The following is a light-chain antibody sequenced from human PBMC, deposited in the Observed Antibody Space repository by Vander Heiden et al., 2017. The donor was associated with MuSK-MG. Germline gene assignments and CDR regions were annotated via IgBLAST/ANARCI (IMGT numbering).Light chain of an antibody. Sequence: EIVMTQSPATLSVSPGERATLSCRASQSVSSNLAWYQQRPGQTPRLLIYGASTRATACPARFSGSGSGTEFTLTISSLQSEDFAVYYCQQYIAWPLTFGGGTKVEIK. V-gene: IGKV3-15*01. CDR3: QQYIAWPLT. J-gene: IGKJ4*01. CDR1: QSVSSN. CDR2: GAS.